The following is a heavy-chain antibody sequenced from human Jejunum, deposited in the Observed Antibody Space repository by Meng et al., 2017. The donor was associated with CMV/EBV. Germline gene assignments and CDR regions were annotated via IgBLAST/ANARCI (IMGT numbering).Heavy chain of an antibody. CDR2: IRYDGSDE. D-gene: IGHD2-2*02. J-gene: IGHJ6*02. CDR3: AKGFCSGTDCYTDYYYGMDV. Sequence: YGMHGVRQAPGKGLEWVTFIRYDGSDEYYADSVKGRFTISRDNSKNTLYLEMKSLGPEDTAVYYCAKGFCSGTDCYTDYYYGMDVWGQGTTVTVSS. V-gene: IGHV3-30*02. CDR1: YG.